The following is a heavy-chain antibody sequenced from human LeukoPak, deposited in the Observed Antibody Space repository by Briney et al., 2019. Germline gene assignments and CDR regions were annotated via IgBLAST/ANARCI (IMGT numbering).Heavy chain of an antibody. Sequence: GGSLRLSCAASGFTFSSYGMHWVRQAPGKGLEWVAFIRYDGSNKYYADSVKGRFTISRDNSKNTLYLQMNSLRAEDTAVYYCAKQTLEVRGVTFHNWFDPWGQGTLVTVSS. CDR3: AKQTLEVRGVTFHNWFDP. D-gene: IGHD3-10*01. V-gene: IGHV3-30*02. CDR2: IRYDGSNK. J-gene: IGHJ5*02. CDR1: GFTFSSYG.